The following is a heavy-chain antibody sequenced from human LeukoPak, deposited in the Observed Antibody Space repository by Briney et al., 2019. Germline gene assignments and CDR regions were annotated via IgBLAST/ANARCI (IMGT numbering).Heavy chain of an antibody. CDR1: GFTFGNYD. CDR2: IGTAGDT. D-gene: IGHD3-22*01. V-gene: IGHV3-13*01. J-gene: IGHJ6*02. CDR3: ARGHTYYYDSGYGMDV. Sequence: GGSLRLSCAVSGFTFGNYDMHWVRQATGKGLEWVSAIGTAGDTYYPGSVKGRFTISRENAKNSLYLQMNSLRAGDTAVYYCARGHTYYYDSGYGMDVWGQGTTVTVSS.